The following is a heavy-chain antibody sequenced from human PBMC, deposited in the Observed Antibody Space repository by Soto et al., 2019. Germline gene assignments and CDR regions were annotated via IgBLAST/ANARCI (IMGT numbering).Heavy chain of an antibody. D-gene: IGHD2-15*01. V-gene: IGHV1-69*13. Sequence: SVKVSCKASGGTFSSYAISWVRQAPGQGLEWMGGIIPIFGTANYAQKFKGRVTITADESTSTAYMELSSLRSEDTAVYYCAIAGYCSGGSCYSVNYYYYGMDVWGQGTTVTVSS. CDR2: IIPIFGTA. CDR1: GGTFSSYA. J-gene: IGHJ6*02. CDR3: AIAGYCSGGSCYSVNYYYYGMDV.